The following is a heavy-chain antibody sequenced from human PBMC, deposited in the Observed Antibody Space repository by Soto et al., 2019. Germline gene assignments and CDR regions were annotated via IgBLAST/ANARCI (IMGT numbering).Heavy chain of an antibody. CDR2: IWYDGSNK. CDR1: GFTFSSYG. CDR3: ARDVATRIDY. J-gene: IGHJ4*02. D-gene: IGHD5-12*01. Sequence: GGSLRLSCAASGFTFSSYGMHWVRQAPGKGLEWVAVIWYDGSNKFYADSVKGRFTISRDNSKNALYMQMNSLRAEDTAVYYCARDVATRIDYWGQGTLVTVSS. V-gene: IGHV3-33*01.